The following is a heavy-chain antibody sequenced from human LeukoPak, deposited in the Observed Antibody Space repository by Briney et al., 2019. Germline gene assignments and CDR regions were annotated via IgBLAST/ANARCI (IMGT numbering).Heavy chain of an antibody. D-gene: IGHD5-24*01. CDR2: IYYTGST. V-gene: IGHV4-59*12. CDR3: ARDRDGYNFRAFDI. J-gene: IGHJ3*02. CDR1: GGSISSYY. Sequence: PSETLSLTCTVSGGSISSYYWSWIRQPPGKGLEWIGSIYYTGSTYYKPSLKSRVTISVDTSKNQFSLKLSSVTAADTAVYYCARDRDGYNFRAFDIWGQGTMVTVSS.